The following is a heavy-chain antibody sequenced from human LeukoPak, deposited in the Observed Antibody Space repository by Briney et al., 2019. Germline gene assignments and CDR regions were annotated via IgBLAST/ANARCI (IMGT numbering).Heavy chain of an antibody. CDR1: GFTFYDYG. D-gene: IGHD6-13*01. V-gene: IGHV3-20*04. CDR2: INWNGGST. Sequence: GGSLRLSCAASGFTFYDYGMSWVRQAPGKGLEWVSGINWNGGSTGYADSVKGRFTISRDNAKNSLYLQMNSLRAEDTALYYCARGTLKAAATDFDYWGQGTLVTVSS. CDR3: ARGTLKAAATDFDY. J-gene: IGHJ4*02.